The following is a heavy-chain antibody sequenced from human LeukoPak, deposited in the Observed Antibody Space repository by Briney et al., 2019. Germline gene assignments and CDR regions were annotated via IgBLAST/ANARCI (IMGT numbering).Heavy chain of an antibody. Sequence: ASVKVSCKASGYTFTRYGISWVRQAPGQGLEWMGWISAYNGNTNYAQKLQGRVTMTTDTSTSTAYMELRSLRSDDPAVYYCARGGGATLAADYYYGMDVWGQGTTVTVSS. D-gene: IGHD1-26*01. V-gene: IGHV1-18*01. CDR1: GYTFTRYG. CDR2: ISAYNGNT. J-gene: IGHJ6*02. CDR3: ARGGGATLAADYYYGMDV.